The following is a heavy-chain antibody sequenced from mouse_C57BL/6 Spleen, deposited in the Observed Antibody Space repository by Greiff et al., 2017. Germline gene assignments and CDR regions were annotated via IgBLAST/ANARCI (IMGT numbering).Heavy chain of an antibody. CDR3: ARDYCGSGGGFFAY. CDR2: IYPGSGST. V-gene: IGHV1-55*01. Sequence: VQLQQPGAELVKPGASVKMSCKASGYTFTSYWITWVKQRPGQGLEWIGDIYPGSGSTNYNEKFKSKATLTVDTSSSTAYMQLSSLTSEDSAVYYCARDYCGSGGGFFAYWGQGTLVTVSA. D-gene: IGHD1-1*01. CDR1: GYTFTSYW. J-gene: IGHJ3*01.